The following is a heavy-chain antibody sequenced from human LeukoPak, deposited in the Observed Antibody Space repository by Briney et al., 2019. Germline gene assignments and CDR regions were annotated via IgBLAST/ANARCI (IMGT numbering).Heavy chain of an antibody. J-gene: IGHJ4*02. CDR1: GFTFRDYW. CDR2: IRQDGNEE. Sequence: GGSLRLSCAASGFTFRDYWMSWVRQAPGKGLEWVANIRQDGNEEHYVDSVKGRFTISRDNAKNSLYLQMNSPRAEDTALYYCAKDHYYGSGTYFSFFDYWGQGALVTVSS. V-gene: IGHV3-7*03. CDR3: AKDHYYGSGTYFSFFDY. D-gene: IGHD3-10*01.